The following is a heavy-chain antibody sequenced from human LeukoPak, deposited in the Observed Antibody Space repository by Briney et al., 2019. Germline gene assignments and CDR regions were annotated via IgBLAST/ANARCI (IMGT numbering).Heavy chain of an antibody. Sequence: GGSLRLSCAASGFNFDDYAMHWVRQAPGKGLEWVSLISGDGGGTYYADSVKGRFTISRDNSKNSLYLQMNSLRTEDTALYFCAEDGPNEYLWGSYRNVEYYFENWGQGTLVTVSS. CDR2: ISGDGGGT. V-gene: IGHV3-43*02. CDR1: GFNFDDYA. J-gene: IGHJ4*02. D-gene: IGHD3-16*02. CDR3: AEDGPNEYLWGSYRNVEYYFEN.